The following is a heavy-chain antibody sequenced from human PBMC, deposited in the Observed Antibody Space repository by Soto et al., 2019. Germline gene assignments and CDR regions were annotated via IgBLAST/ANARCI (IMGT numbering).Heavy chain of an antibody. CDR1: GYTFTSYG. J-gene: IGHJ4*01. D-gene: IGHD3-10*01. V-gene: IGHV1-18*04. CDR3: ARDSGYGSGASVNHYLDY. Sequence: GASVKVSCKASGYTFTSYGISWVRQAPGQGLEWMGWISAYNGNTNYAQKLQGRVTMTTDTSTSTAYMELRSLRVEDTAVYYCARDSGYGSGASVNHYLDYWGHGTLVTVSS. CDR2: ISAYNGNT.